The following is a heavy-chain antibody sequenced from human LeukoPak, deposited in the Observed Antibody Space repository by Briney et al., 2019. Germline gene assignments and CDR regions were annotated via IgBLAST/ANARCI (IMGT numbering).Heavy chain of an antibody. Sequence: PGRSLRLSCAASGFTFSSYGMHWVRQAPGKGLEWVAVISYDGSNKYYADSVKGRFTISRDNSKNTLYLQMNSLRAADTAVYYCAKDVVPASKTAYFDYWGQGTLVTVSS. CDR1: GFTFSSYG. CDR2: ISYDGSNK. CDR3: AKDVVPASKTAYFDY. V-gene: IGHV3-30*18. J-gene: IGHJ4*02. D-gene: IGHD2-2*01.